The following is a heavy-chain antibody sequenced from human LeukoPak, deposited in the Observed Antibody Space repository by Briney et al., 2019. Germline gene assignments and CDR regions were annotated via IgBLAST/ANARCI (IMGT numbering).Heavy chain of an antibody. J-gene: IGHJ4*02. V-gene: IGHV4-59*08. CDR3: ARSRGQWLATQEYYFDY. CDR2: IYYSGST. CDR1: GGSISSYY. D-gene: IGHD6-19*01. Sequence: SETLSLTCTVSGGSISSYYWSWIRQPPGKGLEWIGYIYYSGSTNYNPSLKSRVTISVDTCKNQFSLKLSSVTAADTAVYYCARSRGQWLATQEYYFDYWGQGTLVTVSS.